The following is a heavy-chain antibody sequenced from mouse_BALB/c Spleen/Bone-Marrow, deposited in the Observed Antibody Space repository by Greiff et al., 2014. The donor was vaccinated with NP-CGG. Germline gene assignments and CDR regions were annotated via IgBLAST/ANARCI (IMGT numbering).Heavy chain of an antibody. Sequence: VQLQQSGAELVKPGASVKLSCTASGYTITDSYMHWVKQRPEQGLEWIGSINPANGNSEYNQKFQGKATITADKSSNTAYLQLSSLTSEDTAVYYCAFITTVVEYDSDYWGQGTTLTVSA. V-gene: IGHV14-3*02. J-gene: IGHJ2*01. CDR1: GYTITDSY. CDR2: INPANGNS. D-gene: IGHD1-1*01. CDR3: AFITTVVEYDSDY.